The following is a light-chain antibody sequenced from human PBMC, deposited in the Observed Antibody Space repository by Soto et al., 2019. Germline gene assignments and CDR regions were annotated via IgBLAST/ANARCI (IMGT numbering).Light chain of an antibody. CDR3: QQYGSSPLP. Sequence: EIVLTQSPGTLSLSPGERATLSCRASENISYNYLAWYQHKPGQAPSLLISRASNRATGIPDRVSGSGSGTDFTLSISKLEPEDLPVYYCQQYGSSPLPVGGGTKVEIK. CDR2: RAS. V-gene: IGKV3-20*01. J-gene: IGKJ4*01. CDR1: ENISYNY.